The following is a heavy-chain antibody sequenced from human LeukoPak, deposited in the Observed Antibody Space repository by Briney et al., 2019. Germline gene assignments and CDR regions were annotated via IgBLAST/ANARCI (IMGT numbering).Heavy chain of an antibody. Sequence: GGSLRLSCAASGFTFSSYALHWVRQAPGKGLEWVALISYDGSNKHYADSVKGRFTTSRDNSKNTLYLQMNSLRAEDTAVYYCTAEDRIAARPKFDYWGQGTLVTVSS. V-gene: IGHV3-30-3*01. D-gene: IGHD6-6*01. CDR3: TAEDRIAARPKFDY. CDR1: GFTFSSYA. CDR2: ISYDGSNK. J-gene: IGHJ4*02.